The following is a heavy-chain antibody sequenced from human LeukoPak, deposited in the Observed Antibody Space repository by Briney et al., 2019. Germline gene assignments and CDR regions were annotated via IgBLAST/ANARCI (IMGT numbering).Heavy chain of an antibody. V-gene: IGHV5-51*01. D-gene: IGHD1-26*01. Sequence: GEFLMICCHGSGYIFSNYWSVLVRHIPGELLECSWISYVGDSDTSYTPSFQGQVTISADKTIRTAYLQWSSLKASDTAMYYCASQGARYYDAFDIWGQGPMVTVSS. J-gene: IGHJ3*02. CDR1: GYIFSNYW. CDR3: ASQGARYYDAFDI. CDR2: SYVGDSDT.